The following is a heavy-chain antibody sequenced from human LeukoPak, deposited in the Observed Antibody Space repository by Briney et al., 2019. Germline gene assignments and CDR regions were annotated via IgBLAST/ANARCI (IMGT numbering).Heavy chain of an antibody. D-gene: IGHD2-21*01. Sequence: SVKVSCKASGGTFSSYAISWVRQAPGHGLEWMGGIIPIFGTANYAQKFQGRVTITADESTSTAYMELSSLRSEDTAVYYCARDRNYNCGGDCYTFDYWGQGTLVTVSS. CDR2: IIPIFGTA. CDR1: GGTFSSYA. CDR3: ARDRNYNCGGDCYTFDY. V-gene: IGHV1-69*01. J-gene: IGHJ4*02.